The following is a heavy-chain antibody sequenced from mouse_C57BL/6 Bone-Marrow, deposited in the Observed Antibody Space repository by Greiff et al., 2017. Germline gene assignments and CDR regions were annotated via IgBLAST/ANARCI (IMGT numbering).Heavy chain of an antibody. V-gene: IGHV6-6*01. D-gene: IGHD1-1*01. J-gene: IGHJ1*03. CDR1: GFTFSDAW. CDR3: TRDYGSSPWYFDV. CDR2: ISNKANNHAT. Sequence: EVKVVASGGGLVQPGGSMKLSCAASGFTFSDAWMDWVRQSPEKGLEWVAEISNKANNHATYYAESVKGRFTISRDDSKSSVYLQMNSLRAEDTGIYYCTRDYGSSPWYFDVWGTGTTVTVSS.